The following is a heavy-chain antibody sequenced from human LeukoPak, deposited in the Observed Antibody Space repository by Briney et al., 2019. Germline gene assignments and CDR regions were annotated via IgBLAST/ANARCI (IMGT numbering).Heavy chain of an antibody. Sequence: PSETLSLTCAVYGGSFSGYYWSWIRQPPGKGLEWIGEINHSGSTNYNPSLKSRVTISVDTSKNQFSLKLSSVTAADTAVYYCARGLYSGYADYFDYWGQGTLVTVSS. J-gene: IGHJ4*02. CDR3: ARGLYSGYADYFDY. CDR1: GGSFSGYY. CDR2: INHSGST. D-gene: IGHD5-12*01. V-gene: IGHV4-34*01.